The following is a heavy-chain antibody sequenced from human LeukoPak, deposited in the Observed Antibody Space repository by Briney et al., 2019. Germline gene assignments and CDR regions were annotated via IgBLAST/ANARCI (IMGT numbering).Heavy chain of an antibody. CDR2: MYSSGKT. V-gene: IGHV4-4*07. CDR3: ARHGYYYGSGSYSY. D-gene: IGHD3-10*01. Sequence: SETLSLTCSVSGGSISSNYWSWIRQPAGERLEWVGRMYSSGKTNYNPSLKSRVTMSVDTSKNQLSLKVTSVTAADTAVYYCARHGYYYGSGSYSYWGQGTLVTVSS. CDR1: GGSISSNY. J-gene: IGHJ4*02.